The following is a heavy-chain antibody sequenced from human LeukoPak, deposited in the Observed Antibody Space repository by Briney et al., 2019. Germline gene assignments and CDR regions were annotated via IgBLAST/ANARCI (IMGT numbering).Heavy chain of an antibody. D-gene: IGHD5-24*01. Sequence: GGSLRLSCAASGFTFSIYRMNWVRQAPGKGLEWVSSISSGSSHIYYADSVEGRFTISRDNAKNSLYLQMNSLRAEDTAVYYCASDPDGSEVSFDYWGQGTLVTVSS. V-gene: IGHV3-21*01. CDR1: GFTFSIYR. CDR3: ASDPDGSEVSFDY. J-gene: IGHJ4*02. CDR2: ISSGSSHI.